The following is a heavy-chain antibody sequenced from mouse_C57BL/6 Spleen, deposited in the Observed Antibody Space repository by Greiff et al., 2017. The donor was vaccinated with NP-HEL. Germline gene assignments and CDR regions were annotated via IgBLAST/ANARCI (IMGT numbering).Heavy chain of an antibody. D-gene: IGHD1-1*01. CDR3: AREGYYGSSIVDY. J-gene: IGHJ2*01. Sequence: EVQVVESGGGLVKPGGSLKLSCAASGFTFSDYGMHWVRQAPEKGLEWVAYISSGSSTIYYADTVKGRFTFSRDNVKNTLCLEMTKLRCKKTAMYYCAREGYYGSSIVDYWGQGTTRTVSS. V-gene: IGHV5-17*01. CDR2: ISSGSSTI. CDR1: GFTFSDYG.